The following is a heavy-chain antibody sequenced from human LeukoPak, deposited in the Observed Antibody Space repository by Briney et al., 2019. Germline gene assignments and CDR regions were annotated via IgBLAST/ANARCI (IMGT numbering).Heavy chain of an antibody. J-gene: IGHJ5*02. D-gene: IGHD3-10*01. CDR3: ARDWSYTLSYWFDP. CDR1: GGTFSSYA. Sequence: GASVKVSCKASGGTFSSYAISWVRQAPGQGLEWMGGIIPIFGTANYAQKFQGRVTITADESTSTAYMELSSLRSEDTAVYYCARDWSYTLSYWFDPWGQGTLVTVSS. CDR2: IIPIFGTA. V-gene: IGHV1-69*13.